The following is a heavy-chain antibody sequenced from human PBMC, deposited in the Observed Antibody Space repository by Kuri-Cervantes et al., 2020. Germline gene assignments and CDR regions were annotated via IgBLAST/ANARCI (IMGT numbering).Heavy chain of an antibody. J-gene: IGHJ5*02. CDR2: ISYDGSNK. CDR1: GFTFSSYA. D-gene: IGHD3-3*01. CDR3: ARRPRILGDFWSGYYNP. Sequence: GGSLRLSCAASGFTFSSYAMHWVRQAPGKGLEWVAVISYDGSNKYYADSVKGRFTISRDNSKNTLYLQMNSLRAEDTAVYYCARRPRILGDFWSGYYNPWGQGTLVTVSS. V-gene: IGHV3-30*01.